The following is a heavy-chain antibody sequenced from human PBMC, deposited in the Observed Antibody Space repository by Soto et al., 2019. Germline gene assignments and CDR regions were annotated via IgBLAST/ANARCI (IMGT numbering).Heavy chain of an antibody. Sequence: QVQLVESGGGVVQPGGSLRLSCEVSGFTFSIYGVQWVRQAPGKGLKCVAGISYDGSNKYYVDSVKGRFTISRDNSKSMLYLQMNSLRPEDTAVYYCVRVGARFVWNVINDAFDIWGLGTKVTVAS. V-gene: IGHV3-30*03. D-gene: IGHD3-10*01. CDR1: GFTFSIYG. CDR3: VRVGARFVWNVINDAFDI. J-gene: IGHJ3*02. CDR2: ISYDGSNK.